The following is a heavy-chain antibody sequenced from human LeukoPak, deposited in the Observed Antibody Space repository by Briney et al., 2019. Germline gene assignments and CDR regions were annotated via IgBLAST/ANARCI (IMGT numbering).Heavy chain of an antibody. CDR2: ISYDGSNK. CDR1: GFTFSSYA. Sequence: PGRSLRLSCAASGFTFSSYAMHWVRQAPGKGLEWVAVISYDGSNKYYADSVKGRFTISRDNSKNTLYLQMNSLRAEGTAVYYCARDNTAMGSGWFDPWGQGTLVTVSS. D-gene: IGHD5-18*01. J-gene: IGHJ5*02. CDR3: ARDNTAMGSGWFDP. V-gene: IGHV3-30*04.